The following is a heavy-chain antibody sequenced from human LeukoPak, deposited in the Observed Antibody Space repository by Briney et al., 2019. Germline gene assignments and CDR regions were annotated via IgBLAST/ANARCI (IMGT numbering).Heavy chain of an antibody. Sequence: ASVKVSCMASGYTFTSYYTHWVRQAPGQGLEWMGWINPNSGGTNYAQKFQGRVTMTRDTSISTAYMELSRLRSDDTAVYYCARDFVGATDYWGQGTLVTVSS. CDR2: INPNSGGT. CDR3: ARDFVGATDY. D-gene: IGHD1-26*01. V-gene: IGHV1-2*02. J-gene: IGHJ4*02. CDR1: GYTFTSYY.